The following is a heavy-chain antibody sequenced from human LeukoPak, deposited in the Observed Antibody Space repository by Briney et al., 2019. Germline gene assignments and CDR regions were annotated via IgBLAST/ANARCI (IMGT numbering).Heavy chain of an antibody. D-gene: IGHD3-3*01. CDR2: ISGSGGRT. J-gene: IGHJ3*02. CDR1: GFTFSSYA. Sequence: PGGSLRLSCAASGFTFSSYAMSAVRQAPGKGLERVSAISGSGGRTYYADSVKGRFTISRDNSKNTVYLRMNSLRAEDTAVYYCAKVPVFSVTISEVVTDDAFDIWGQGTIVTVSS. V-gene: IGHV3-23*01. CDR3: AKVPVFSVTISEVVTDDAFDI.